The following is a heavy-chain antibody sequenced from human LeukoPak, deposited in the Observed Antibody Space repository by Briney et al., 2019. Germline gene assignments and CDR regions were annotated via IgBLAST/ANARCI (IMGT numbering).Heavy chain of an antibody. J-gene: IGHJ4*02. CDR3: ARHSRSRDTAMVTFDY. Sequence: GESLKISCKGSGYSFTSYWIGWVRQMPGKGLEWMGIIYPGDSDTRYSPSFQGQVTISADKSISTAYLQWSSLKASDTAMYYCARHSRSRDTAMVTFDYWGQGTLVTVSS. D-gene: IGHD5-18*01. CDR1: GYSFTSYW. CDR2: IYPGDSDT. V-gene: IGHV5-51*01.